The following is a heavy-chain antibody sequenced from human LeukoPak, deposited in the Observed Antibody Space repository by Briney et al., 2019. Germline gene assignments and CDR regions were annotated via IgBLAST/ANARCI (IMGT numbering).Heavy chain of an antibody. CDR1: GFTVSSNY. Sequence: GGSLRLSRAASGFTVSSNYMTWVRQAPGNGLQWVSVINSGVSTYYADSVRGRFTISRDNSKNTLYLQMNSLGAEDTAVYYCARADSGPYGDYERYYYYGMDVWGQGTTVTVSS. CDR3: ARADSGPYGDYERYYYYGMDV. D-gene: IGHD4-17*01. CDR2: INSGVST. V-gene: IGHV3-66*01. J-gene: IGHJ6*02.